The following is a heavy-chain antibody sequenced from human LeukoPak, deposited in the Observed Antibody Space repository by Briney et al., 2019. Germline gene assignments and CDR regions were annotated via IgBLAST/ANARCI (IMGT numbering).Heavy chain of an antibody. CDR1: RFTFSSYA. Sequence: GGSLRLSCPTSRFTFSSYAMSWVRQAPGKGLEWVSSISDSGDSTYYGDSVKGRFTISRDNSKNTLFLQMNSLRTEDTALYYCAKAGMRYDTSGYRFFDYWGQGTLVTVSS. D-gene: IGHD3-22*01. J-gene: IGHJ4*02. CDR3: AKAGMRYDTSGYRFFDY. V-gene: IGHV3-23*01. CDR2: ISDSGDST.